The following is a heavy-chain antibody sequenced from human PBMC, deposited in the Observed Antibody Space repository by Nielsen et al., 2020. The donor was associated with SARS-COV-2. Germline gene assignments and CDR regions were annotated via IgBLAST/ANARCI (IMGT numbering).Heavy chain of an antibody. J-gene: IGHJ6*03. D-gene: IGHD6-13*01. V-gene: IGHV3-21*01. CDR3: ARDRGSSSWLGGYYYYYMDV. Sequence: GESLKISCAASGFTFSSYSMNWVRQAPGKGLEWVSSISSSSSYIYYADSVKGRFTISRDNAKNSLYLQMNSLRAEDTAVYYCARDRGSSSWLGGYYYYYMDVWGKGTTVTVSS. CDR1: GFTFSSYS. CDR2: ISSSSSYI.